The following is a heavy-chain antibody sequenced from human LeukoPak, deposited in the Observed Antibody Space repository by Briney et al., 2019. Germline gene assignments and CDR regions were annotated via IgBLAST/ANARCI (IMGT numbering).Heavy chain of an antibody. Sequence: GESLKISCKGSGYSFTSYWIGWVRQMPGKGLEWMGIIYPGDSDTRYSPSFQGQATISADKSISTAYLQRSSLQASETAMYYCARLSPLSDYGDYFDYWGQGTLVTVSS. CDR3: ARLSPLSDYGDYFDY. CDR1: GYSFTSYW. D-gene: IGHD4-17*01. CDR2: IYPGDSDT. V-gene: IGHV5-51*01. J-gene: IGHJ4*02.